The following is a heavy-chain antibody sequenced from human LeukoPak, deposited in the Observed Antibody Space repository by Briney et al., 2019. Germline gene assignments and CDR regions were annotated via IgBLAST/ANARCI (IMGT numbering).Heavy chain of an antibody. Sequence: GGSLRLSCAASGFTFSSYAMSWVRQAPGKGLEWVSAISGSGGSTYYADSVKGRFTISRDNSKNTLYLQMNSLRAEDTAVYYCAKGNRYCSGGSCIYYYYMDVWGKGTTVTVSS. D-gene: IGHD2-15*01. CDR1: GFTFSSYA. V-gene: IGHV3-23*01. CDR3: AKGNRYCSGGSCIYYYYMDV. J-gene: IGHJ6*03. CDR2: ISGSGGST.